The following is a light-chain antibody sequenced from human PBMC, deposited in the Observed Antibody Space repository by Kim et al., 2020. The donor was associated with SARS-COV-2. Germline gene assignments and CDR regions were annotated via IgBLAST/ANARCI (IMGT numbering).Light chain of an antibody. CDR3: CSSVGESVYV. CDR1: SSDVGTSNF. CDR2: EAT. J-gene: IGLJ1*01. Sequence: QSALTQPASVSGSPGQSITISCTGTSSDVGTSNFVYWYQQRPGKAPKLMIYEATKRPSAVSDRFSASKSGKTASLTLSGLRAEDEADYYCCSSVGESVYVFGIGTQVTVL. V-gene: IGLV2-23*01.